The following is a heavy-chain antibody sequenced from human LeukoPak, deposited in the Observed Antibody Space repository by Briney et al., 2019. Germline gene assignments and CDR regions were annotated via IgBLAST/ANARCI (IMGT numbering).Heavy chain of an antibody. CDR1: GGTFSSYA. V-gene: IGHV1-69*01. CDR2: IIPIFGTA. J-gene: IGHJ6*04. CDR3: ARAQYYYGSGSYYPGLYYYYGMDV. Sequence: KISCKGSGGTFSSYAISWVRQAPGQGLEWMGGIIPIFGTANYAQKFQGRVTITADESTSTAYMELSSLRSEDTAVYYCARAQYYYGSGSYYPGLYYYYGMDVWGKGTTVTVSS. D-gene: IGHD3-10*01.